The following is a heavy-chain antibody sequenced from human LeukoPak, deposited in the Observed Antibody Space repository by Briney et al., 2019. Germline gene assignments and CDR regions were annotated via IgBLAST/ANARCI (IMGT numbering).Heavy chain of an antibody. V-gene: IGHV3-30*02. D-gene: IGHD1-26*01. Sequence: GGSLRLSCTASGFTLSSYAVHWVRQAPGKGLERVAFIRYDGSHKNYADSLKGRFTISRDNSKNTLYLQMNSLRPEDTAVYYCAKADSGSYYGLGDYFAYWGQGTLVTVSS. J-gene: IGHJ4*02. CDR1: GFTLSSYA. CDR3: AKADSGSYYGLGDYFAY. CDR2: IRYDGSHK.